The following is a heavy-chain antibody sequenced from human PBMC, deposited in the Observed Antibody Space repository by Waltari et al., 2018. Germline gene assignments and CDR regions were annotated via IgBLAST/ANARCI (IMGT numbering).Heavy chain of an antibody. CDR1: GFTFGDAW. J-gene: IGHJ4*02. D-gene: IGHD3-22*01. CDR3: TTVPGDASGYSVDF. CDR2: IVGRSDGEAT. V-gene: IGHV3-15*04. Sequence: EVQAVESGGGLVKPGGSLRLSCAASGFTFGDAWMGWGRQAPGKGLEWVGRIVGRSDGEATDYTAPVKGRFTISRDDSKDTVYLQMDNLKTEDTGVYYCTTVPGDASGYSVDFWGQGTQVTVSS.